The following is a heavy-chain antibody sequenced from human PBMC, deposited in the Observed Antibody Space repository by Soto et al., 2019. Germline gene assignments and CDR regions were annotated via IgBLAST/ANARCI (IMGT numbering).Heavy chain of an antibody. CDR3: AREKPDILTGYYSIYFDY. CDR1: GGTFSSYA. D-gene: IGHD3-9*01. Sequence: SVKVSCKASGGTFSSYAISWVRQAPGQGLEWMGGIIPIFGTANYAQKFQGRVTITADKSTSTAYMELSSLRSEDTAVYYCAREKPDILTGYYSIYFDYWGQGTMVTVSS. J-gene: IGHJ4*02. V-gene: IGHV1-69*06. CDR2: IIPIFGTA.